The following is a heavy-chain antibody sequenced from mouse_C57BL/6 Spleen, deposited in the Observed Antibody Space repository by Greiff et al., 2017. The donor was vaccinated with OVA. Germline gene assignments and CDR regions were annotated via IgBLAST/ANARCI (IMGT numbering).Heavy chain of an antibody. CDR3: ARFDYYAMDY. J-gene: IGHJ4*01. V-gene: IGHV1-39*01. CDR2: INPNCGTT. CDR1: GYSFTDYN. Sequence: VQLQQSGPELVKPGASVKMSCKASGYSFTDYNMNWVKQSNGQGLEWIGVINPNCGTTRYTQKFKGKATLTVDKSSSTAYMQLNSLTSEDSAVYYCARFDYYAMDYWGQGTSVTVSS.